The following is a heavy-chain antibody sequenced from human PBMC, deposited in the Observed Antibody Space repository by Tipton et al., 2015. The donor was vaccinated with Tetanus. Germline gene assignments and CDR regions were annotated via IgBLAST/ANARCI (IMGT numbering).Heavy chain of an antibody. V-gene: IGHV3-21*01. Sequence: SLRLSCAASGFTFSSYTMNWVRQAPGKRLEWVSSISSTTAYIYYADSLKGRFTISRDNAENSLYLQMNSLRAEDTAVYYCASGSALDYWGQGTLVTASS. CDR2: ISSTTAYI. CDR3: ASGSALDY. D-gene: IGHD6-25*01. J-gene: IGHJ4*02. CDR1: GFTFSSYT.